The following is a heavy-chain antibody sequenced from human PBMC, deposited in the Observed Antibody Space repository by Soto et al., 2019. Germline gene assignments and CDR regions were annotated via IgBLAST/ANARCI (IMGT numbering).Heavy chain of an antibody. J-gene: IGHJ5*02. V-gene: IGHV3-21*01. D-gene: IGHD3-3*01. CDR1: GFTFSSYS. CDR3: ARESTIYNWFDP. Sequence: EVQLVESGGGLVKPGGSLRLSCAASGFTFSSYSMNWVRQAPGKGLEWVSSISSSSSYIYYADSVKGRFTISRDNAKNTLYRQMNSLRAEDTAVYYCARESTIYNWFDPWGQGTLVTVSS. CDR2: ISSSSSYI.